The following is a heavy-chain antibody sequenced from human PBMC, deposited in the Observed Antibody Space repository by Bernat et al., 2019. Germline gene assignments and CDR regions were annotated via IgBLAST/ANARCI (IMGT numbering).Heavy chain of an antibody. V-gene: IGHV2-26*01. CDR3: ARRADWNGSGYYYYYYMDV. D-gene: IGHD3-10*01. Sequence: QVTLKESGPVLVKPTETLTLTCTVSGFSLSNARMGVSWIRQPPGKALEWLAHIFSNDEKSYSTSLKSRLTISKDTSKSQVVLTMTNMDPVDTATYYCARRADWNGSGYYYYYYMDVWGKGTTVTVSS. CDR2: IFSNDEK. CDR1: GFSLSNARMG. J-gene: IGHJ6*03.